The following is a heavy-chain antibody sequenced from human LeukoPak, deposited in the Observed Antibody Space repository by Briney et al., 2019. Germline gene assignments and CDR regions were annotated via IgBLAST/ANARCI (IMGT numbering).Heavy chain of an antibody. CDR3: AKTKSSGWYCFDY. J-gene: IGHJ4*02. V-gene: IGHV3-23*01. D-gene: IGHD6-19*01. Sequence: PGGSLRLSCAASGFTFSSYAMSWVRQAPGKGLEWVSAIIGSGGSTYYADSVKGRFTISRDNSKNTLYLQMNSLRAEDTAVYYCAKTKSSGWYCFDYWGQGTLVTVSS. CDR1: GFTFSSYA. CDR2: IIGSGGST.